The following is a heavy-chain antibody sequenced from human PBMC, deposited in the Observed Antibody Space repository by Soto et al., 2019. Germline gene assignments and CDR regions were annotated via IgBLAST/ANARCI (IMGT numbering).Heavy chain of an antibody. CDR1: GFTFSSYA. V-gene: IGHV3-23*01. J-gene: IGHJ6*02. D-gene: IGHD1-26*01. Sequence: PGGSLRLSCAASGFTFSSYAMSWVRQAPGKGLEWVSAISGSGGSTYYADSVKGRFTISRDNSKNTLYLQMNSLRAEDTAVYYCARARARAGYYGMDVWGQGTTVTVSS. CDR3: ARARARAGYYGMDV. CDR2: ISGSGGST.